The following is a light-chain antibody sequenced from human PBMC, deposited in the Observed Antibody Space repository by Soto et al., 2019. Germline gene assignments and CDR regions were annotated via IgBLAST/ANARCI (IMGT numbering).Light chain of an antibody. CDR2: GAS. V-gene: IGKV1-17*03. J-gene: IGKJ1*01. CDR3: LQHSDYPWT. CDR1: QGITNF. Sequence: DIQMTQSPSAMSASVGDRVTITCRASQGITNFLVWFQQKPGKVPKRLIYGASSLQSGVPSRFSGSGYGTEFTLTISSLQPEDFASYYCLQHSDYPWTFGQGTKVEIK.